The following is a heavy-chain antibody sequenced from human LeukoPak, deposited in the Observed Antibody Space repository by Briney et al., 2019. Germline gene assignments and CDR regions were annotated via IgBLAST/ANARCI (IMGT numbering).Heavy chain of an antibody. J-gene: IGHJ3*02. CDR3: ARGLERHDAFDI. CDR2: IIPILGIA. Sequence: ASVKVSCKGSGGTFSSYAISWVRQAPGQGLEWMGRIIPILGIANYAQKFQGRVTITADKSTSTAYMELSSLRSEDTAVYYCARGLERHDAFDIWGQGTMVTVSS. V-gene: IGHV1-69*04. D-gene: IGHD1-1*01. CDR1: GGTFSSYA.